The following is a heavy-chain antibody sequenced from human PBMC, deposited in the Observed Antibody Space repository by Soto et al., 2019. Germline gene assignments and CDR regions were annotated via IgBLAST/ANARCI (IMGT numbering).Heavy chain of an antibody. CDR2: ISAYNGNT. CDR1: GYTFASYG. D-gene: IGHD3-22*01. V-gene: IGHV1-18*01. Sequence: ASVKVSCKASGYTFASYGISWVRQAPGQGLEWMGWISAYNGNTNYAQKTQGRVTMTTDTSTSTAYMELRSLRSDDTAVYYYARDWGPFYYDSSGSARHYWGQGTLVTVSS. CDR3: ARDWGPFYYDSSGSARHY. J-gene: IGHJ4*02.